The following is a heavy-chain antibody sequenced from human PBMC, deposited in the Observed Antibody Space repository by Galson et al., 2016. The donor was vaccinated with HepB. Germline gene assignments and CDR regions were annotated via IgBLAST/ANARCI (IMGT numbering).Heavy chain of an antibody. CDR2: IYPDDSDT. CDR3: ARHIALGDYGDYDPGAFDI. CDR1: GYRFTNYW. J-gene: IGHJ3*02. Sequence: QSGAEVKKPGESLKISCKGSGYRFTNYWIGWVRQMPGKGLEWMGIIYPDDSDTRYSPSFQGLVTISADTSISTAYLHWSSLKAPDTAIYYCARHIALGDYGDYDPGAFDIWGQGTMVTVSS. V-gene: IGHV5-51*01. D-gene: IGHD4-17*01.